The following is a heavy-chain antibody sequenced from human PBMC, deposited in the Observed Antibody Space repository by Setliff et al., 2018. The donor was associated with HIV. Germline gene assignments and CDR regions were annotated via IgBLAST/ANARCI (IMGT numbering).Heavy chain of an antibody. Sequence: PGGSRRLSCAASGLTLSIYSMSWLRQAPGKGLDWVSAIDPSGDLTYYADSVKGRFTISRDNSKNVLSLQMNSLRAEDTAVYYCAKVDNGHCDSTSRRDFDYWGRGTLVTVSS. CDR3: AKVDNGHCDSTSRRDFDY. J-gene: IGHJ4*02. V-gene: IGHV3-23*01. CDR1: GLTLSIYS. D-gene: IGHD2-2*03. CDR2: IDPSGDLT.